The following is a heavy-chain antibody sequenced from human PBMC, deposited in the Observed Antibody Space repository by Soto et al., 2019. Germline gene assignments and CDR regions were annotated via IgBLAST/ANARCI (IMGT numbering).Heavy chain of an antibody. Sequence: QVQLVESGGGVVPPGRPLRLSCAASGFTFSSDGMHWVRQAPGKGLEWVAVIWYDGSNKYYADTVKGRFTISRDNSKNTLYLQMNSLRAEDTAVYYCAREGRGPYSSSSYNWFDPSGQGTLVTVSS. V-gene: IGHV3-33*01. CDR1: GFTFSSDG. CDR2: IWYDGSNK. J-gene: IGHJ5*02. D-gene: IGHD6-13*01. CDR3: AREGRGPYSSSSYNWFDP.